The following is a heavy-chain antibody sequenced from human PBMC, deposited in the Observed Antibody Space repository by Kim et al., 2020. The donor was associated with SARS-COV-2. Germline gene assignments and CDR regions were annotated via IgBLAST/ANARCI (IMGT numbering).Heavy chain of an antibody. CDR3: ARGGFGESYFDY. CDR2: IYYSGST. CDR1: GGSISSYY. Sequence: SETLSLTCTVSGGSISSYYWSWIRQPPGKGLEWIGYIYYSGSTNYNPSLKSRVTISVDTSKNQFSLKLSSVTAADTAVYYCARGGFGESYFDYWGQGTLVTVSS. V-gene: IGHV4-59*13. J-gene: IGHJ4*02. D-gene: IGHD3-10*01.